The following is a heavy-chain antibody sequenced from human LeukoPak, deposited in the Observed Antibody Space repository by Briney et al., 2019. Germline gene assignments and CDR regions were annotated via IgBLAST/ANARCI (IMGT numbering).Heavy chain of an antibody. J-gene: IGHJ5*02. V-gene: IGHV1-24*01. Sequence: GASVKVSCKVSGYTLTELSMHWVRQAPGKGLEWMGGFDPEDGETIYAQKFQGRVTMTEDTSTDTAYMELSSLRSEDAAVYYCARVGSVTTAVDPWGQGTLVTVSS. D-gene: IGHD4-11*01. CDR2: FDPEDGET. CDR1: GYTLTELS. CDR3: ARVGSVTTAVDP.